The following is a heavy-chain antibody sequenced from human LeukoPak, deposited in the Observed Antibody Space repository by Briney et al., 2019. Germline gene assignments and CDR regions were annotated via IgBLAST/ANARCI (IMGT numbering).Heavy chain of an antibody. D-gene: IGHD4-17*01. CDR1: GFTFSSYG. CDR3: AKVPTTVTFYYYYYGMDV. CDR2: IRYDGSNK. Sequence: PGGSLRLSCAASGFTFSSYGMHWVRQAPGKGLEWVAFIRYDGSNKYYADSVKGRFIISRDNSKNTLYLQMNSLRAEDTAVYYCAKVPTTVTFYYYYYGMDVWGQGTTVTVSS. J-gene: IGHJ6*02. V-gene: IGHV3-30*02.